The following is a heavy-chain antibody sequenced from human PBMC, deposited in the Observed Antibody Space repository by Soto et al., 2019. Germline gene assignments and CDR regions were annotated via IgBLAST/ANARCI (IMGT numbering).Heavy chain of an antibody. CDR1: GFTFDDYA. CDR3: AKAPLSLHLGELSLSITYYFDY. Sequence: EVQLVESGGGLVQPGRSLRLSCAASGFTFDDYAMHWVRQAPGKGLEWVSGISWNSGSIGYADSVKGRFTISRDNAKNSLYLQMNSLRAEDTALYYCAKAPLSLHLGELSLSITYYFDYWGQGTLVTVSS. J-gene: IGHJ4*02. V-gene: IGHV3-9*01. CDR2: ISWNSGSI. D-gene: IGHD3-16*02.